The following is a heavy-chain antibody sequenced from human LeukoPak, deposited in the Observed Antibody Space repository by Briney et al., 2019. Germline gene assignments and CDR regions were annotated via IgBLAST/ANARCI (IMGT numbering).Heavy chain of an antibody. D-gene: IGHD4-17*01. CDR3: ARDSGNTVTTLLSGMDV. V-gene: IGHV4-59*12. CDR2: IYYSGST. Sequence: SETLSLTCTVSGGSISSFYWNWIRQPPGKGLEWIGYIYYSGSTYYNPSLKSRVTISVDTSKNQFSLRLSSVTAADTAMYYCARDSGNTVTTLLSGMDVWGQGTTVTVSS. CDR1: GGSISSFY. J-gene: IGHJ6*02.